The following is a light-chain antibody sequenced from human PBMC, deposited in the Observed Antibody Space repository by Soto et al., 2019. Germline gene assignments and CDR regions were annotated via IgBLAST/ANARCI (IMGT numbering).Light chain of an antibody. CDR1: QDISDY. CDR3: QQADTLAYR. J-gene: IGKJ2*03. V-gene: IGKV1D-12*01. CDR2: AAS. Sequence: DIQMTQSPSSVSASVGDRVTITCRASQDISDYLAWYQQKPGKAPKLLVFAASRLQRGVPARVSGSGSSTDFPLTINSLQHEDYATSSCQQADTLAYRFGQGTRLDI.